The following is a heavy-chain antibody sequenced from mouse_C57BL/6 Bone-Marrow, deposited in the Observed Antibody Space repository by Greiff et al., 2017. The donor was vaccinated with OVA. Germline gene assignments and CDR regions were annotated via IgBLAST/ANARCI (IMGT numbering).Heavy chain of an antibody. D-gene: IGHD1-1*01. J-gene: IGHJ1*03. CDR3: ARVPYYYGSSPYWYFDV. CDR2: SRNKANDYTT. Sequence: EVNLVVSGGGLVQSGRSLRLSCATSGFTFSDFYMEWVRQAPWKGLEWIAASRNKANDYTTEYSASVKGRFIDSRDTSKSILYLQMNALRAEDTAIYYCARVPYYYGSSPYWYFDVWGTGTTVTVSS. CDR1: GFTFSDFY. V-gene: IGHV7-1*01.